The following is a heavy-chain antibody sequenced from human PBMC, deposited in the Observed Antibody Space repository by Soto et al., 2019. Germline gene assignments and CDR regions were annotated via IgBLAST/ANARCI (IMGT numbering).Heavy chain of an antibody. V-gene: IGHV1-69*13. CDR1: GGTFSTYA. Sequence: SVKVSCKASGGTFSTYAISWVRQAPGQGLEWMGGIILIFGTANYTQKFQGRVTITADESTSTAYMELSSLRSEDTAVYYCARSTSIRAMIVVVITTGVGYYYGMDVWGQGTTVTVSS. CDR2: IILIFGTA. CDR3: ARSTSIRAMIVVVITTGVGYYYGMDV. D-gene: IGHD3-22*01. J-gene: IGHJ6*02.